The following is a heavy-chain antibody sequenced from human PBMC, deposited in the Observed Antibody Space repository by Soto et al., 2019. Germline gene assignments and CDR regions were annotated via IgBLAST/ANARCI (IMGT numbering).Heavy chain of an antibody. CDR1: GFTFSNFA. V-gene: IGHV3-23*01. J-gene: IGHJ5*02. Sequence: EVQLLESGGGLVQPGASLTLSCAASGFTFSNFAMKWVRQAPGKGLEWVSVIGNGGDGIHYADSVKGRFTISRDNSRNTMSLQMNSLTVEDTAVYYCATYGQHLMGSWGQGTLVTVSS. CDR3: ATYGQHLMGS. CDR2: IGNGGDGI. D-gene: IGHD4-17*01.